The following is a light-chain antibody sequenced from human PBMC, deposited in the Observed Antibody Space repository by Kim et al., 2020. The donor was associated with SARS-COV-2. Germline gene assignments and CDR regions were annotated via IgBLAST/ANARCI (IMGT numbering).Light chain of an antibody. J-gene: IGKJ1*01. CDR2: DAS. V-gene: IGKV1-5*01. Sequence: GDRVTITCRASQSINIWLAWYQQKTGKAPSLLIYDASILESGVPSRFSGSGSGTEFTLTISSLQPDDFATYYCQEYKSDSWTFGQGTKVDIK. CDR1: QSINIW. CDR3: QEYKSDSWT.